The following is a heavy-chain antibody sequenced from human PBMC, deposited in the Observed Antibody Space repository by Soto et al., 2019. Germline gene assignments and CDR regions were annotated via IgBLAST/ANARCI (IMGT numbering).Heavy chain of an antibody. CDR3: AGVRHIGGVRYAFEI. CDR1: GYSFTHKW. V-gene: IGHV5-51*01. CDR2: IYPLDSYT. J-gene: IGHJ3*02. Sequence: GESLKISCQAAGYSFTHKWNAWVRQRPGKGLEWLGVIYPLDSYTKYSPSFEGQVTISAAKSISTAYLQWSSLNASDTAMYYCAGVRHIGGVRYAFEIWGQGTMVTVSS. D-gene: IGHD2-21*01.